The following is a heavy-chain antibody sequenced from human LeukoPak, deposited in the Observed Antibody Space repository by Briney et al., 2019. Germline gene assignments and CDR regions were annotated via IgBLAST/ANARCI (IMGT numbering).Heavy chain of an antibody. J-gene: IGHJ6*03. CDR3: ATCTVVTAAPLRYYYYYYMDV. V-gene: IGHV3-48*04. Sequence: PGGSLRLSCAASGFTFSSYSMNWVRQAPGKGLEWVSYISSSSSTIYYADSVKGRFTISRDNAKNSLYLQMNSLRADDTAVYYCATCTVVTAAPLRYYYYYYMDVWGKGTTVTVSS. CDR2: ISSSSSTI. D-gene: IGHD4-23*01. CDR1: GFTFSSYS.